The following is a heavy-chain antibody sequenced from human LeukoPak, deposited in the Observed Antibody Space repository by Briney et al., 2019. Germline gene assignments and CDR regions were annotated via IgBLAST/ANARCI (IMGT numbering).Heavy chain of an antibody. CDR2: IHNSGST. V-gene: IGHV4-59*08. CDR1: GGSISSYY. J-gene: IGHJ4*02. D-gene: IGHD6-13*01. Sequence: SETLSLTCTVSGGSISSYYWSWIRQPPGKGLEWIGYIHNSGSTNYNPSLKSRVTISVDTSKNQFSLKVSSVTAADTAVYCCARASYSSSWYAVDNWGQGTLVTVSS. CDR3: ARASYSSSWYAVDN.